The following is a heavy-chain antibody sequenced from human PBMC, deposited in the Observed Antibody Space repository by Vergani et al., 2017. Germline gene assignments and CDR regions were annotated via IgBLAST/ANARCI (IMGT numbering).Heavy chain of an antibody. CDR3: AFVVPAASKSGPYFDY. V-gene: IGHV1-69*01. Sequence: QVQLVQSGAEVKKPGSSVKVSCKASGGTFSSYAISWVRQAPGQGLEWMGGIIPIFGTANYAQKFQGRVTLTADESTSTAYMELSSLRSEDTAVYYCAFVVPAASKSGPYFDYWGQGTLVTVSS. CDR1: GGTFSSYA. D-gene: IGHD2-2*01. CDR2: IIPIFGTA. J-gene: IGHJ4*02.